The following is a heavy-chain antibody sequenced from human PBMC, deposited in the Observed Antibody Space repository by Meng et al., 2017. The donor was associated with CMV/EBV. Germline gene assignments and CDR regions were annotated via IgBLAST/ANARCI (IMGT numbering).Heavy chain of an antibody. CDR3: ARVTMGIRLGDTSGLDY. CDR2: ISSRSSTI. Sequence: GESLKISCAASGFTFSSYSMNWVRQAPGKGLEWVSYISSRSSTIYYADSVKGRFTISRDNAKNSLYLQMNSLRAEDTAVYYCARVTMGIRLGDTSGLDYWGQGTLVTVSS. J-gene: IGHJ4*02. D-gene: IGHD3-16*01. V-gene: IGHV3-48*04. CDR1: GFTFSSYS.